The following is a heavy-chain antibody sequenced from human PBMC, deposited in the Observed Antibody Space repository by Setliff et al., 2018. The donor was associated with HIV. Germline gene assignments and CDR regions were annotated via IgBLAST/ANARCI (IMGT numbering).Heavy chain of an antibody. D-gene: IGHD3-9*01. CDR3: ASHQHNFTGYYYYYYYMAV. J-gene: IGHJ6*03. CDR1: GGSISIYY. CDR2: ISAGGYT. Sequence: SETLSLTCTVSGGSISIYYWSWIRQLPGEGLEWIGRISAGGYTYYNPSLQSRVTMSADMSRNQFSLKLSSVTAADTAIYYCASHQHNFTGYYYYYYYMAVWGRGTMVTVSS. V-gene: IGHV4-4*07.